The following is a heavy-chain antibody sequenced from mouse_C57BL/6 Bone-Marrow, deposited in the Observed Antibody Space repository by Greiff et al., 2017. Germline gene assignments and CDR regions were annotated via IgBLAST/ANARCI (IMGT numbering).Heavy chain of an antibody. CDR2: IRNLAYSI. J-gene: IGHJ3*01. Sequence: EVKLVESGGGLVQPGGSLKLSCAASGFTFSDYGMAWVRQAPRKGPEWVAFIRNLAYSIYYADTVTGRFTISRENAKNTLYLEMRSLRSEDTAMYYCSRPYYYGSSYGFAYWGQGTLVTVSA. CDR3: SRPYYYGSSYGFAY. V-gene: IGHV5-15*01. CDR1: GFTFSDYG. D-gene: IGHD1-1*01.